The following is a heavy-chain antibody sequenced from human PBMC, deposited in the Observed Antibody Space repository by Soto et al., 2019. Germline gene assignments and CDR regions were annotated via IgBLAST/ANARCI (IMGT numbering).Heavy chain of an antibody. D-gene: IGHD3-16*01. CDR2: IYYSGST. CDR1: GGSISSSSYY. V-gene: IGHV4-39*01. Sequence: PSETLSLTCTVSGGSISSSSYYWGWIRQPPGKGLEWIGSIYYSGSTYYNPSLKSRVTISVDTSKNQFSLKLSSVTAADTAVYYCARTTLTFGGVTDWFDPWGQGTLVSVSS. J-gene: IGHJ5*02. CDR3: ARTTLTFGGVTDWFDP.